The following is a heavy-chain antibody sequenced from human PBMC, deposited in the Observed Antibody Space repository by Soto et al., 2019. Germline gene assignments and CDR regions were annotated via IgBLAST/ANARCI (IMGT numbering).Heavy chain of an antibody. Sequence: QVQLVESGGGVVQPGRSLRLSCAASGFSFSISPMHWVRQAPGKGPEWVALISYDGTNKFYADSVKGRFTISRDNSQSTLYLQVDSLRPEDAAVYYCARDPKPSGGQNWAFNYFDSWGQGTLVTVSS. J-gene: IGHJ4*02. CDR2: ISYDGTNK. CDR3: ARDPKPSGGQNWAFNYFDS. CDR1: GFSFSISP. V-gene: IGHV3-30-3*01. D-gene: IGHD7-27*01.